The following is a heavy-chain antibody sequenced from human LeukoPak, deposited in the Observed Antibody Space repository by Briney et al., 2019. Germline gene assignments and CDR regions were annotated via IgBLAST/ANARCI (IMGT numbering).Heavy chain of an antibody. CDR1: GFTFSSCA. Sequence: GGSLRLSCAASGFTFSSCAMNWVRQAPGKGLEWVSAISGSGNSTYYADSVKGRFTISRDNSKKALYLQMNSLRAEDTAVYYCAKGVVEQWLVHWFDPWGKGILVTVSS. CDR2: ISGSGNST. D-gene: IGHD6-19*01. CDR3: AKGVVEQWLVHWFDP. J-gene: IGHJ5*02. V-gene: IGHV3-23*01.